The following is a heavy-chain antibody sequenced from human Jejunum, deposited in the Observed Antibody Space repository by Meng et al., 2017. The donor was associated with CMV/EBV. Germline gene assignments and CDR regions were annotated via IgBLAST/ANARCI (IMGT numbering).Heavy chain of an antibody. V-gene: IGHV1-18*01. CDR2: ISCYKGDT. CDR1: GYTFTHHG. CDR3: ARDPSNTSGRYAYFDY. J-gene: IGHJ4*02. D-gene: IGHD6-19*01. Sequence: GQPGTWVKKPGASWRASCKASGYTFTHHGISGIRHAPGQGLEWMGWISCYKGDTNYAQKLQGRVTMTTDTTTNTAYMVMRGLRSVDTAVYYCARDPSNTSGRYAYFDYWGQGTLVTVSS.